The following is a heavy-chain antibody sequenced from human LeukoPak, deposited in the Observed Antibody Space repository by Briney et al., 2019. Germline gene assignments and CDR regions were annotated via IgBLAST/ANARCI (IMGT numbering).Heavy chain of an antibody. CDR2: IIPIFGTA. V-gene: IGHV1-69*13. Sequence: SVKVSCKASGGTFSSYAISWVRQAPGQGLEWMGGIIPIFGTANYAQKFQGRVTITADESTSTAYMELSSLRSEDTAVYYCAREYSYGYPFDDWGQGTLVTVSS. CDR1: GGTFSSYA. J-gene: IGHJ4*02. D-gene: IGHD5-18*01. CDR3: AREYSYGYPFDD.